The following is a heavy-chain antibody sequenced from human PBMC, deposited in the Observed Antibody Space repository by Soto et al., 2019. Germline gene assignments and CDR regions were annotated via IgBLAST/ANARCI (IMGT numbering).Heavy chain of an antibody. CDR1: GGTFSSYA. J-gene: IGHJ6*02. D-gene: IGHD2-21*01. Sequence: ASVEVSCKASGGTFSSYAISWVRQAPGQGLEWMGGIIPIFGTANYAQKFQGRVTITADKSTSTAYMELSSLRSEDTAVYYCARGRGVVVNAIQYYYGMDVWGQGTTVTVSS. CDR3: ARGRGVVVNAIQYYYGMDV. V-gene: IGHV1-69*06. CDR2: IIPIFGTA.